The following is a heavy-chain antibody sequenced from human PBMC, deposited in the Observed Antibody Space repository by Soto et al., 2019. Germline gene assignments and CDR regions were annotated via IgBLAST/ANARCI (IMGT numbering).Heavy chain of an antibody. CDR3: ASIAHKSSWEAPDDAFDI. CDR2: IYTSGST. V-gene: IGHV4-4*07. D-gene: IGHD6-13*01. J-gene: IGHJ3*02. CDR1: GGSISSYY. Sequence: PSETLSLTCTVSGGSISSYYWSWIRQPAGKGLEWIGRIYTSGSTNYNPSLKSRVTMSVDTSKNQFSLKLSSVTAADTAVYYCASIAHKSSWEAPDDAFDIWGQGTMVT.